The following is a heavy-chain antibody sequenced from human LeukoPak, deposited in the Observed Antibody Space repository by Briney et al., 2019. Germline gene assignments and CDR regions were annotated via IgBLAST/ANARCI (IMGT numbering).Heavy chain of an antibody. D-gene: IGHD5-18*01. V-gene: IGHV3-7*01. Sequence: GGSLRLSCAASGFTFSSYRMSWVRQAPGKGLEWVANIKQDGSEKYYVDSVKGRFTISRDNAKNSLYLQMNSLRAEDTAVYYCARDLKGGYSYGLQIFDYWGQGTLVTVSS. CDR2: IKQDGSEK. J-gene: IGHJ4*02. CDR1: GFTFSSYR. CDR3: ARDLKGGYSYGLQIFDY.